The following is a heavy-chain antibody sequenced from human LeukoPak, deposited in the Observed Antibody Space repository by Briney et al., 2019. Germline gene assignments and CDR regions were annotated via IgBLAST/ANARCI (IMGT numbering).Heavy chain of an antibody. CDR3: ARDQNGSGGAFDI. V-gene: IGHV3-66*01. CDR2: IYSGGST. J-gene: IGHJ3*02. Sequence: GGSLRLSCAASGFTVSSNYMSWVRQAPGKGLEWVSVIYSGGSTYYAASVKGRFTISRDNSKNTLYLQMNSLRAEDTAVYYCARDQNGSGGAFDIWGQGTMVTVSS. CDR1: GFTVSSNY. D-gene: IGHD3-10*01.